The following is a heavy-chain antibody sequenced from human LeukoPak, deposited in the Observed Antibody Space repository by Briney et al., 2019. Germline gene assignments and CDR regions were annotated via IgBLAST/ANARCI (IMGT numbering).Heavy chain of an antibody. Sequence: GESLKISCKISGYKLTNNWIGWVRQLPGKGLEWMGLIYPGYSDAKYSPSFQGQVTLSVDASISTPYLQLSGLRASDTAIYYCVRFGLTSGLDHWGQGTLVTVSS. D-gene: IGHD6-25*01. CDR3: VRFGLTSGLDH. CDR1: GYKLTNNW. V-gene: IGHV5-51*01. CDR2: IYPGYSDA. J-gene: IGHJ5*02.